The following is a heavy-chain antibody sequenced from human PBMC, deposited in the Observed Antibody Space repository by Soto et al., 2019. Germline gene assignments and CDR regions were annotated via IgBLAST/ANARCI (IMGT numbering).Heavy chain of an antibody. CDR3: ATDSSGYSSVGFVY. J-gene: IGHJ4*02. V-gene: IGHV4-4*02. Sequence: KPSETLSLTCAVSGGSISSSNWWSWVRQPPGKGLEWIGEIYHSGSTNYNPSLKSRVTISVDKSKNQFSLKLSSVTAADTAVYYCATDSSGYSSVGFVYWGQGTLVTVSS. D-gene: IGHD3-22*01. CDR2: IYHSGST. CDR1: GGSISSSNW.